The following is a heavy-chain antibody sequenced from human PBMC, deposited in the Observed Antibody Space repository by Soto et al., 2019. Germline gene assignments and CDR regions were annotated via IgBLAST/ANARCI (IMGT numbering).Heavy chain of an antibody. Sequence: EVQLVESGGGLVQPGGSLRLSCAASGFTFSSYSMNWVRQAPGKGLEWVSYISSSSSTIYYADSVKGRFTISRDNAKNSLYLQMNSLRDEDTAVYYCARAAAYDFWSGYPPFDYWGQGTLVTVSS. J-gene: IGHJ4*02. CDR1: GFTFSSYS. D-gene: IGHD3-3*01. CDR2: ISSSSSTI. V-gene: IGHV3-48*02. CDR3: ARAAAYDFWSGYPPFDY.